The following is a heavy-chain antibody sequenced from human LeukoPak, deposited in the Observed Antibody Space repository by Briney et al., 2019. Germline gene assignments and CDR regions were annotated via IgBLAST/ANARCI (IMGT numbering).Heavy chain of an antibody. CDR1: GFTFSNSA. V-gene: IGHV3-23*01. Sequence: QSGGSLRLSCAASGFTFSNSAMSWVRQAPGKGLEWVSTLSASGLNTYYADSVKGRFTISRDNSRDTMFLQMNSLRADDTAVYYCAKGTGNPHYFHYYFDVWGKGTTVTVSS. D-gene: IGHD2/OR15-2a*01. CDR3: AKGTGNPHYFHYYFDV. J-gene: IGHJ6*03. CDR2: LSASGLNT.